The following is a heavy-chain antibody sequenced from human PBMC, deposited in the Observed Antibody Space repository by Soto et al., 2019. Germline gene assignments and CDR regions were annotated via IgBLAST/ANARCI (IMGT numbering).Heavy chain of an antibody. Sequence: SETLSLTCAVSGGSISSAGYYWSWFRQHPGRGLEWIAYIHYTGTTYYNPSLKSRITISVDTSRNQFSLELSSVTAADTAVYYCARDYDSTGSTNDAFDVWGQGTMVTVSS. J-gene: IGHJ3*01. CDR1: GGSISSAGYY. CDR3: ARDYDSTGSTNDAFDV. CDR2: IHYTGTT. D-gene: IGHD3-22*01. V-gene: IGHV4-31*11.